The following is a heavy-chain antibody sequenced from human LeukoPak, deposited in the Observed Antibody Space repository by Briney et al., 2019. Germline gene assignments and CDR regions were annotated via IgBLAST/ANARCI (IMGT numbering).Heavy chain of an antibody. D-gene: IGHD1-26*01. Sequence: ASVKVSCKASGGTFSSYAISWVRQAPGQGLEWMGRIIPILGIANYAQKFQGRVTITADKSTSTAYMELSSLRSEDTAVYYCARETIVGATPYYFDYWGQGTLVTVSS. CDR1: GGTFSSYA. CDR2: IIPILGIA. J-gene: IGHJ4*02. V-gene: IGHV1-69*04. CDR3: ARETIVGATPYYFDY.